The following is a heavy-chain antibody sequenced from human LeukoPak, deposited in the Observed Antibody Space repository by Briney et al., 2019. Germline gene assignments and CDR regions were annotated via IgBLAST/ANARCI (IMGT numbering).Heavy chain of an antibody. D-gene: IGHD6-19*01. CDR1: GGSFSGYY. Sequence: PSETLSLTCAVYGGSFSGYYWSWIRQPPGKGLEWIGSIYYSGSTYYNPSLKSRVTMSVDTSNNQFSLKLSSVTAADTAVYYCATVGSGWLYWGQGTLVTVSS. CDR2: IYYSGST. J-gene: IGHJ4*02. V-gene: IGHV4-34*01. CDR3: ATVGSGWLY.